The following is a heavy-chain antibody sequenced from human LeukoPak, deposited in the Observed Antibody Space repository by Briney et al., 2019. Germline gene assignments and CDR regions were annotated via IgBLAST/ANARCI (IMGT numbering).Heavy chain of an antibody. Sequence: SETLSLTCAVSGYSISSGYYWGWIRQPPGKGLEWIGSIYHSGSTYYNPSLKSRVTISVDTSKNQFSLKLSSVTAADTAVYYCARGRGDGYNFDYWGKGTLVTVSS. D-gene: IGHD5-24*01. CDR3: ARGRGDGYNFDY. CDR2: IYHSGST. CDR1: GYSISSGYY. V-gene: IGHV4-38-2*01. J-gene: IGHJ4*02.